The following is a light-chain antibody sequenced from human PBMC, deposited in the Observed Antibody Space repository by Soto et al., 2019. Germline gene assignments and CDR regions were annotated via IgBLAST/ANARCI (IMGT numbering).Light chain of an antibody. CDR2: AAS. Sequence: IQVTQSPSSLSASVGDRVTITCRASQSISNYLNWYQQKPGKAPKLLIYAASSLQSGVPSRFRGSGSGTDFTLTISSLQPEDFATYYCQQSYSAPQAFGQGTKVDIK. CDR1: QSISNY. J-gene: IGKJ1*01. V-gene: IGKV1-39*01. CDR3: QQSYSAPQA.